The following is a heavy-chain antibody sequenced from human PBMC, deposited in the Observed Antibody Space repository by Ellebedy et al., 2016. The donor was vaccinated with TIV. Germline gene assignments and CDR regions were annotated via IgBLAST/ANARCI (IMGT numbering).Heavy chain of an antibody. CDR2: IRFDGNSA. Sequence: GESLKISCAASGFTFGNSGMNWVRQAPGKGLEWVAFIRFDGNSANYADSAKGRFTISRDNSQNTLYLQMNSLRAEDTAVYYCAKDRNNYGGAPYNGLDIWGQGTTVTVSS. CDR3: AKDRNNYGGAPYNGLDI. V-gene: IGHV3-30*02. D-gene: IGHD1/OR15-1a*01. J-gene: IGHJ6*02. CDR1: GFTFGNSG.